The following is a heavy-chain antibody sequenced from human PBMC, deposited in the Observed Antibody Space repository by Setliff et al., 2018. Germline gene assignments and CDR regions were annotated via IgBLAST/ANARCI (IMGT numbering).Heavy chain of an antibody. CDR3: ARHHAQYYSDSSGYFYEDWYFDL. CDR2: INAANGNT. J-gene: IGHJ2*01. CDR1: GYTFTSYG. V-gene: IGHV1-3*01. Sequence: ASVKVSCKASGYTFTSYGVHWVRQAPGQRLEWMGWINAANGNTKYSQKFQGRVTITRDTSASTVYMELSSLRYEDTAVYYCARHHAQYYSDSSGYFYEDWYFDLWGRGTLVTVSS. D-gene: IGHD3-22*01.